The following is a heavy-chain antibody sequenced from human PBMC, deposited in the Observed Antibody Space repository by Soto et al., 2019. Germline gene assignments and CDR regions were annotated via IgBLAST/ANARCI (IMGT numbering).Heavy chain of an antibody. CDR2: IYYSGST. Sequence: SETLSLTCTVSGGSISSYYWSWIRQPPGKGLEWIGYIYYSGSTNYNPSLKSRVTISVDTSKNQFSLKLSSVTAEDTAVYYCARGYYDISAPLDIWGQGTMVTVSS. J-gene: IGHJ3*02. D-gene: IGHD3-22*01. CDR3: ARGYYDISAPLDI. V-gene: IGHV4-59*01. CDR1: GGSISSYY.